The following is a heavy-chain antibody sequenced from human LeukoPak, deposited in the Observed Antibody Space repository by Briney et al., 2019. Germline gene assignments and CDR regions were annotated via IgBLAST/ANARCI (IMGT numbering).Heavy chain of an antibody. D-gene: IGHD3-10*01. CDR1: GYTFTGYY. J-gene: IGHJ5*02. V-gene: IGHV1-2*02. CDR3: AIYFLHYYGSGSYYPNWFDP. CDR2: INPNSGGT. Sequence: ASVKVSCKASGYTFTGYYMHWVRQAPGQGLEWMGWINPNSGGTNYAQKFQGRVTMTEDTSTDTAYMELSSLRSEDTAVYYCAIYFLHYYGSGSYYPNWFDPWGQGTLVTVSS.